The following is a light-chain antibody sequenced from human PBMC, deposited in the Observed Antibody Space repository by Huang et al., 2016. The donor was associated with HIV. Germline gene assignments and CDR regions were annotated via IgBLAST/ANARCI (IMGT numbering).Light chain of an antibody. CDR2: VAS. CDR3: QQYDGLPYT. CDR1: QDIVKY. Sequence: DIQMTQSPSSLSTFIGDKVTITCQASQDIVKYLNWYQQRPGTAPKLLIYVASSLQTGGTSRFRGGGSVTTFTFTITNLQHEDVATYYCQQYDGLPYTFGQGTLIEI. J-gene: IGKJ2*01. V-gene: IGKV1-33*01.